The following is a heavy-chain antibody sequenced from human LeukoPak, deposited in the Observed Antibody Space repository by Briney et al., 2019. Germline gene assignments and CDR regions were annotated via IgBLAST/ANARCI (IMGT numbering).Heavy chain of an antibody. CDR2: IKQDGSDK. V-gene: IGHV3-7*05. D-gene: IGHD6-19*01. Sequence: PGGSLRLSCTASGFTFSSYWMNWVRQAPGKGLEWVANIKQDGSDKHYVDSVKSRFTISRDNAKNSLYLQMNNLRAEDTAVYYCARDIAAGNLFDPWGQGTLVTVSS. CDR3: ARDIAAGNLFDP. J-gene: IGHJ5*02. CDR1: GFTFSSYW.